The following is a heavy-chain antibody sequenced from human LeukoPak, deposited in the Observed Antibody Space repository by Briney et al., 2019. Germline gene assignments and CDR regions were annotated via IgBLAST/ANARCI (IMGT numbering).Heavy chain of an antibody. CDR1: GGSFSGYY. J-gene: IGHJ5*02. CDR3: ARGAAEGWFDP. Sequence: SETLSLTCAVYGGSFSGYYWSWIRQPPRKGLEWIGYIYYSGSTNYNPSLKSRVTISVDTSKNQFSLKLSSVTAADTAVYYCARGAAEGWFDPWGQGTLVTVSS. CDR2: IYYSGST. D-gene: IGHD6-13*01. V-gene: IGHV4-59*01.